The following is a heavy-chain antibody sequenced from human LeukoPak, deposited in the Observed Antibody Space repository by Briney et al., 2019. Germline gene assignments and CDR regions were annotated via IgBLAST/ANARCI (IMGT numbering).Heavy chain of an antibody. CDR1: GFTFSSYG. D-gene: IGHD3-22*01. V-gene: IGHV3-30*02. J-gene: IGHJ4*02. CDR3: AKDIQYYYDSSGYWNYFDY. Sequence: GGSLRLSCAASGFTFSSYGMHWVRQAPGKGLEWVAFIRYDGTNKYYADSVKGRFTISRDNSKNTLYLQMNSLRAEDTAVYYCAKDIQYYYDSSGYWNYFDYWGQGTLVTVSS. CDR2: IRYDGTNK.